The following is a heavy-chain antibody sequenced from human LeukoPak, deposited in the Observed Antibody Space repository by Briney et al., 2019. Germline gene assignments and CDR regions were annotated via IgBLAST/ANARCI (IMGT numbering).Heavy chain of an antibody. CDR1: GFTFDHYA. J-gene: IGHJ5*02. V-gene: IGHV3-9*01. D-gene: IGHD2-2*01. Sequence: GGSLRLSCVASGFTFDHYAMHRVRQAPGRGLEWVSGINWNSGGVGYADSLKGRFTISRDNAKNSLYLQMNSLRPEDTALYYCVKGFCSTITCYGLDPWGHGILVTVSS. CDR3: VKGFCSTITCYGLDP. CDR2: INWNSGGV.